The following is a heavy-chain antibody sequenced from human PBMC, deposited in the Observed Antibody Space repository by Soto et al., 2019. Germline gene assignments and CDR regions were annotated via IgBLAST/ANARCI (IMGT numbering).Heavy chain of an antibody. Sequence: QVQLVQSGAEVKKPGSSVKVSCKASGGTFSSYALSWVRQAPGQGLGWMRGVIPIFGTANYAQKFQGRVTITADKSKSKAQMELSSLRSEDTAVYCCASDPSIVVVPAAALAMVVRGQGTTVTVS. CDR3: ASDPSIVVVPAAALAMVV. CDR1: GGTFSSYA. D-gene: IGHD2-2*01. CDR2: VIPIFGTA. J-gene: IGHJ6*02. V-gene: IGHV1-69*06.